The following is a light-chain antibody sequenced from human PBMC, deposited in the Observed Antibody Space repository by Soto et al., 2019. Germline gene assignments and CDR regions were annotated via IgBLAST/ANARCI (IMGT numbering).Light chain of an antibody. CDR2: SAS. J-gene: IGKJ2*01. CDR3: QQYGSSPYT. V-gene: IGKV3-20*01. Sequence: EIVLTQSPGTLSLSPGERATLSCRASQSVSSDYLAWYQQKPGQAPRLLLYSASNRATAIPDRFSGSGSGTDFTLTISRLEPEDFAVYSCQQYGSSPYTVGQGTKLEI. CDR1: QSVSSDY.